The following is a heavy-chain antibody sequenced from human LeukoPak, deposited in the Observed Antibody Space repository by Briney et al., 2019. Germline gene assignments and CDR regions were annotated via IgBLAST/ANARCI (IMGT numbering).Heavy chain of an antibody. CDR1: GFTFSSYE. CDR3: ARDIRYFDSDYYYGMDV. J-gene: IGHJ6*02. D-gene: IGHD3-9*01. CDR2: ISSSGSTI. V-gene: IGHV3-48*03. Sequence: GGSLRLSCAAPGFTFSSYEMNWVRQAPGKGLEWVSYISSSGSTIYYADSVKGRFTISRDNAKNSLYLQMNSLRAEDTAVYYCARDIRYFDSDYYYGMDVWGQGTTVTVSS.